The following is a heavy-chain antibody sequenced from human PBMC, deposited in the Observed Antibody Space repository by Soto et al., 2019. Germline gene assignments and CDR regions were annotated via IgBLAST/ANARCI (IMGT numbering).Heavy chain of an antibody. J-gene: IGHJ3*01. Sequence: QVQLVQSGPELKKPGSSVKVSCKAPGDTFNSYGISWVRQAPGQGLEWMGGIVPMFGTTNLALKFEDRVTITADELTTTVYTEIRGLTSEDTAVYYCARDLADVHLWDAFDVWDHGTRVTVSS. D-gene: IGHD6-13*01. CDR2: IVPMFGTT. CDR3: ARDLADVHLWDAFDV. CDR1: GDTFNSYG. V-gene: IGHV1-69*01.